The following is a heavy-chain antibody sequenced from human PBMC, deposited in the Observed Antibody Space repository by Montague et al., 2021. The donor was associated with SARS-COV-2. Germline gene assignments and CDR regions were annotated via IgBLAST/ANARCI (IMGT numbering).Heavy chain of an antibody. CDR3: ARAMIVVTRDAFDI. D-gene: IGHD3-22*01. CDR2: ISHSGNT. Sequence: SETLSLTCSVSGGSISTTNWWSWVRQPPGEGLEWIGEISHSGNTNYNSSVRSRITISLDKSKNQFSLKLSSVTAADTAVYYCARAMIVVTRDAFDIWGRGTKVIVST. CDR1: GGSISTTNW. J-gene: IGHJ3*02. V-gene: IGHV4-4*02.